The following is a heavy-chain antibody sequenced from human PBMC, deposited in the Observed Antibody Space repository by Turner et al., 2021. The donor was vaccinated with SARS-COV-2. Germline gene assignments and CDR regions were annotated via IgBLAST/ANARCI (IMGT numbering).Heavy chain of an antibody. Sequence: QVRRVESGAGVVQPGRSLRLSCAAAGFTFSSYGMHWVRQAPGKGLEWVAVTSYDGSNKYYADSVKGRFTISRDNSKNTLYLQMNSLRAEDTAVYYCAKQQGLYSNPMYYFDYWGQGTLVTVSS. V-gene: IGHV3-30*18. D-gene: IGHD4-4*01. J-gene: IGHJ4*02. CDR1: GFTFSSYG. CDR2: TSYDGSNK. CDR3: AKQQGLYSNPMYYFDY.